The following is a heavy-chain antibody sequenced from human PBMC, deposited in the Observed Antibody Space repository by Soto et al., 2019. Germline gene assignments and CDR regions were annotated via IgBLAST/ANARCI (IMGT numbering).Heavy chain of an antibody. CDR2: INYSGNT. J-gene: IGHJ4*02. Sequence: SETLSLTCTVSGGSISSYYWSWIRQPPGKGLEWIAYINYSGNTNYNPSLKSRVTISVDTSKNQFSLKLSLVTAADTAVYFCARSHDSSGYYYYFDHWGQGILVTVSS. CDR1: GGSISSYY. V-gene: IGHV4-59*01. CDR3: ARSHDSSGYYYYFDH. D-gene: IGHD3-22*01.